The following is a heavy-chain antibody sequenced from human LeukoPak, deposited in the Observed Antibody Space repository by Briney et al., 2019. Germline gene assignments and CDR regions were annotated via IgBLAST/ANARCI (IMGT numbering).Heavy chain of an antibody. CDR1: GGSPICDY. CDR2: IHSSGST. J-gene: IGHJ3*02. CDR3: ARDHWGLSSTSGASDI. D-gene: IGHD2-2*01. Sequence: SETLSLSCCASGGSPICDYWMWVRQPAPGVLEGIGRIHSSGSTNYNPSLKGRVSMSVDTSKNQFSLRLSSVTAADTALYYCARDHWGLSSTSGASDIWGQGTMVTVSS. V-gene: IGHV4-4*07.